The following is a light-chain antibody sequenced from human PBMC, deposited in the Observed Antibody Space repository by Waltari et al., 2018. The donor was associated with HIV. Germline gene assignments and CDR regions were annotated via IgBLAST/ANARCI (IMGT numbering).Light chain of an antibody. V-gene: IGKV3-11*01. Sequence: EIVLIQSPATLSLSPGERATLSCRASQSVSSYFAWYQQKPGQAPRLLIYDGSKRATGIPARFSGSGSGTDCTLTINSLEPEDFAVYYCQQRSNWPPAFGGGTKVEIK. CDR3: QQRSNWPPA. CDR1: QSVSSY. CDR2: DGS. J-gene: IGKJ4*01.